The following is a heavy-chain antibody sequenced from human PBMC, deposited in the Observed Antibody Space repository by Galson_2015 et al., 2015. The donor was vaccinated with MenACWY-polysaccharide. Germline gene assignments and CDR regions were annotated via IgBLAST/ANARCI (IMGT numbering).Heavy chain of an antibody. CDR3: AKGAQRGYDHYLDH. CDR1: GFTFDEYA. J-gene: IGHJ4*02. Sequence: SLRLSCAASGFTFDEYAMHWVRQAPGKGLEWVSGISWNSDNIGYANSVRGRFTISRDYAKNSLDLEMNSLRVEDTAFYYCAKGAQRGYDHYLDHWGQGILVTVSS. V-gene: IGHV3-9*01. D-gene: IGHD5-12*01. CDR2: ISWNSDNI.